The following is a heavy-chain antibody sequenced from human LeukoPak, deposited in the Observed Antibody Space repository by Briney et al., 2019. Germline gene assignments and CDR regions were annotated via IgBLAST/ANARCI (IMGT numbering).Heavy chain of an antibody. D-gene: IGHD3-22*01. Sequence: SETLSLTCTVSGGSISSSSYYWGWIRQPPGKGLEWIGSIYYSGSTYYNPSLKSRVTISVDTSKNQFSLKLSSVTAADTAVYYCARHGDYYDSSGYYYGYFQHWGQGTLVTVSS. CDR2: IYYSGST. V-gene: IGHV4-39*01. CDR1: GGSISSSSYY. CDR3: ARHGDYYDSSGYYYGYFQH. J-gene: IGHJ1*01.